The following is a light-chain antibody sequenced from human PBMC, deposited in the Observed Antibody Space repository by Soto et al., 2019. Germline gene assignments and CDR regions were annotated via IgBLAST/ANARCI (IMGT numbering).Light chain of an antibody. CDR3: KQLNSYPLA. V-gene: IGKV1-9*01. Sequence: IQLTQSPSSLSASVGDRVTITCRASQGISSYLALYQQKPGKAPKLLIYAASTLQSVVPSRFSGSGSGTDFTLTISILQAEDFATYCSKQLNSYPLAFGGGTKVEIK. CDR1: QGISSY. J-gene: IGKJ4*01. CDR2: AAS.